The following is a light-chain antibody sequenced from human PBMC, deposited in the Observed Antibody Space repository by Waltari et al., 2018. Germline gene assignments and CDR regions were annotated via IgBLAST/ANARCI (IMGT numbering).Light chain of an antibody. CDR2: GAS. J-gene: IGKJ1*01. CDR1: QSVSSNQ. V-gene: IGKV3-20*01. CDR3: QQYGSSPWT. Sequence: EVVLTQSPGTLSLSQGERATLSCRASQSVSSNQLAWFQQRPGQAPRLVIYGASIRATGIPDRFSGSGSGTDFTLTISRLEPEDCGVFYCQQYGSSPWTFGQGTKVEIK.